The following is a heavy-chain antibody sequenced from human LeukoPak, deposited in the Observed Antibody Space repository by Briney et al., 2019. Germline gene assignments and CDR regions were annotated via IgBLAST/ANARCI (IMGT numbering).Heavy chain of an antibody. V-gene: IGHV3-23*01. Sequence: GGSLRLSCAASGFIFNNYGLIWVRPAPGKGLEWVSAISNDGGGTQYADFVEGRFTISRDNSKNTLFLQMSSLRAEDTALYYCAKGSSGYFADLWGQGTLVTVSS. CDR1: GFIFNNYG. CDR2: ISNDGGGT. CDR3: AKGSSGYFADL. D-gene: IGHD3-22*01. J-gene: IGHJ5*02.